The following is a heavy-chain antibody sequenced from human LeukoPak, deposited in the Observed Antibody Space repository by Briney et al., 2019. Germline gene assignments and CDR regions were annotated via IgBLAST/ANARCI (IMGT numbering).Heavy chain of an antibody. CDR1: GGSISSSNW. CDR3: VRPLADSSVWRSFDC. D-gene: IGHD6-19*01. CDR2: IYHSGTT. Sequence: SGTLSLTCAVSGGSISSSNWWSWVRQPPGKGLEWIGEIYHSGTTNYNPSLESRVTISVDKSKNQFSLNLSSVTAADTAFYYCVRPLADSSVWRSFDCWGQGTLVTVSS. V-gene: IGHV4-4*02. J-gene: IGHJ4*02.